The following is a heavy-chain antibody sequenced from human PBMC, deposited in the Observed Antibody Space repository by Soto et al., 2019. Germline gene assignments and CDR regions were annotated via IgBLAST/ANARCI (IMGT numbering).Heavy chain of an antibody. CDR3: ARAWVFATGSFDF. CDR1: GFSFSSYA. Sequence: AAGSLTLSCAVSGFSFSSYAMSWVRQAPGKGLEWVSAISGSGDSTYYTDSVKGRFIISRDKAKNSMLLDRNRLPAEDTAVSYCARAWVFATGSFDFWGQGTLVTVSS. D-gene: IGHD6-13*01. V-gene: IGHV3-23*01. J-gene: IGHJ4*02. CDR2: ISGSGDST.